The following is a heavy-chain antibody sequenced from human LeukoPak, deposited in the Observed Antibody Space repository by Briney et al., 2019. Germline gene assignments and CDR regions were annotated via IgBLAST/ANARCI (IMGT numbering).Heavy chain of an antibody. V-gene: IGHV4-30-4*01. Sequence: SETLSLTCTVSGASISSDYYSWSWIRQPPGKGLEWIGYIYYSGSTSYNPSLKSRLTISIDTSKNQFSLKLSSVTAADTAVYYCAIKRGQGLDHWGQGTLVTVSS. CDR2: IYYSGST. D-gene: IGHD3-16*01. J-gene: IGHJ4*02. CDR1: GASISSDYYS. CDR3: AIKRGQGLDH.